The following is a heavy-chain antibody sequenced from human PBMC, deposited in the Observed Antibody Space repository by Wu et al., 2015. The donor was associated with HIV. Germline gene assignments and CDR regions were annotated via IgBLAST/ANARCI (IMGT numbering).Heavy chain of an antibody. V-gene: IGHV1-69*05. CDR3: ASGRGEYYGSGSYYGY. CDR1: GDTLRGYS. J-gene: IGHJ4*02. D-gene: IGHD3-10*01. CDR2: IIPITGTA. Sequence: QVQLVQSGSSVKKPGSSVRVSCRASGDTLRGYSVTWVRQAPGQGLEWIGGIIPITGTANYVQNLQGRVTITTDDSTGTAYMDLASLTSEDTAVYYCASGRGEYYGSGSYYGYWGQGTLVTVSS.